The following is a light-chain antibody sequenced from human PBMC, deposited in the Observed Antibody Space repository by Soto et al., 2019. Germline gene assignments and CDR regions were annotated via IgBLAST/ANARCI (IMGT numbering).Light chain of an antibody. J-gene: IGKJ1*01. CDR3: QQYGSSLTWT. CDR2: GAS. CDR1: QSVSSNY. Sequence: EIVLTQSPGTLSLSPGERATLSCRASQSVSSNYLAWYQQKPGQAPRLLIYGASSRATGIPDRFSGSGSGTDFTLTIIRLEPEDFAVYYCQQYGSSLTWTFGQGTKVEIK. V-gene: IGKV3-20*01.